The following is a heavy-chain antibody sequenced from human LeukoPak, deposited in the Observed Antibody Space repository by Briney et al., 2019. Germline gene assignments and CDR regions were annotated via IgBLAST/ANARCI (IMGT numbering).Heavy chain of an antibody. V-gene: IGHV1-69*04. CDR2: IIPILGIA. CDR3: ARDSSGSGDYYYYGMDV. CDR1: GGTFSSYA. D-gene: IGHD3-10*01. J-gene: IGHJ6*02. Sequence: ASVKVSCKASGGTFSSYAISWVRQAPGQGLEWMGRIIPILGIANYAQKFQGRVTITADKSTSTAYMELSSLRAEDTAVYYCARDSSGSGDYYYYGMDVWGQGTTVTVSS.